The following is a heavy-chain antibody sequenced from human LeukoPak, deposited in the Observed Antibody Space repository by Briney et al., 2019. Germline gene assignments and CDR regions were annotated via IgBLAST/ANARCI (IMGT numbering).Heavy chain of an antibody. CDR2: INPNSGGT. CDR3: AKGKMIVVVITRFDY. J-gene: IGHJ4*02. Sequence: ASVKVSCKASGYTFTGYYMHWVRQAPGQGLEGMGWINPNSGGTNYAQKFQGRVTMTRDTSISTAYMELSRLRSDDTAVYYCAKGKMIVVVITRFDYWGQGTLVTVSS. V-gene: IGHV1-2*02. CDR1: GYTFTGYY. D-gene: IGHD3-22*01.